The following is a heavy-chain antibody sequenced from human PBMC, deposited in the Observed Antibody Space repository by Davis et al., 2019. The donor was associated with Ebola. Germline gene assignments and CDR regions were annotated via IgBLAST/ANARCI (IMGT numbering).Heavy chain of an antibody. CDR3: AREAGATTRIYDS. Sequence: ASVTVTCKASSYTFTSYGISWVRQAPGQGLEWMGWISAYNGNTNYAQKLQGRVTMTTDTSRSTAYMELRSLRSDDTAVYYCAREAGATTRIYDSWGQGTLVTVSS. J-gene: IGHJ5*01. D-gene: IGHD1-26*01. CDR2: ISAYNGNT. V-gene: IGHV1-18*01. CDR1: SYTFTSYG.